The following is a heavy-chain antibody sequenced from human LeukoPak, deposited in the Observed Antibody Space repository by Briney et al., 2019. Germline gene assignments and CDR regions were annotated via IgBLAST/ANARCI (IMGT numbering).Heavy chain of an antibody. Sequence: ASVKVSCKASGYTINNYDINWVRQATGQGLEWMGWMNPNSFNTGYAQKFQGRVTITWNTYISKVYMELTGLTSEDTAVYYCAREGYSSSSGHRSNWFDPWGQGTLVTVSS. D-gene: IGHD6-6*01. CDR1: GYTINNYD. V-gene: IGHV1-8*01. CDR2: MNPNSFNT. J-gene: IGHJ5*02. CDR3: AREGYSSSSGHRSNWFDP.